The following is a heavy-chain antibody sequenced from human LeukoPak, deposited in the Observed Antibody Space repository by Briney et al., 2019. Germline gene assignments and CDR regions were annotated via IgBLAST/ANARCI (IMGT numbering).Heavy chain of an antibody. CDR1: GGSISSGGYY. Sequence: TLSLTCTVSGGSISSGGYYWSWIRQHPGKGLEWIGYIYYSGSTYYNPSLKSRVTISVDTSKNQFSLKLSSVTAADTAVYYCARRSAIAAAGTLFDYWGQGTLVTVSS. J-gene: IGHJ4*02. CDR3: ARRSAIAAAGTLFDY. CDR2: IYYSGST. D-gene: IGHD6-13*01. V-gene: IGHV4-31*03.